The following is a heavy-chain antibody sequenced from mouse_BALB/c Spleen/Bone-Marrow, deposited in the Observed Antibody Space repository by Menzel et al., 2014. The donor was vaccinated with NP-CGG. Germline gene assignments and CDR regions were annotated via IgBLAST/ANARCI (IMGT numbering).Heavy chain of an antibody. CDR2: IDPANGNT. J-gene: IGHJ4*01. D-gene: IGHD2-2*01. CDR1: GFNIKDTY. V-gene: IGHV14-3*02. CDR3: ARWLRRYYAMDY. Sequence: EVQLQESGAALVKPGASVKLSCTASGFNIKDTYMHWVKQRPEQGLEWIGRIDPANGNTKYDPKFQGKATITADTSSNTAYLQLSSLTSEDTAVYYCARWLRRYYAMDYWGQGTSVNVSS.